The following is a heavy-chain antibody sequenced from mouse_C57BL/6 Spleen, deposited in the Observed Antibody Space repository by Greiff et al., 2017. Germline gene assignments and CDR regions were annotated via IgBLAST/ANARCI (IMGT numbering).Heavy chain of an antibody. V-gene: IGHV1-69*01. CDR2: IDPSDSYT. D-gene: IGHD2-4*01. CDR1: GYTFTSYW. Sequence: VQLQQPGAELVMPGASVKLSCKASGYTFTSYWMNWVKQRPGQGLEWIGEIDPSDSYTNYNQKFKGKSTLTVDKSSSTAYMQLSSLTSEDSAVYYCARITVYAMDYWGQGTSVTVSS. CDR3: ARITVYAMDY. J-gene: IGHJ4*01.